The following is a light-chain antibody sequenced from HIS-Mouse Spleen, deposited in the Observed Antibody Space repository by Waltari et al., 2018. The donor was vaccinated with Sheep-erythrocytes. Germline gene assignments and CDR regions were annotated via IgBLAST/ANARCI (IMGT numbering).Light chain of an antibody. CDR1: QGIRND. CDR3: LQDYNYPWT. J-gene: IGKJ1*01. CDR2: AAS. V-gene: IGKV1-6*01. Sequence: AIQMTQSPSSLSASVVDRVTITCRASQGIRNDLGWYQQKPGKAPTLLIYAASSLQSGVPSRFSGSGSGTDFTLTISSLQPEDFATYYCLQDYNYPWTFGQGTKVEIK.